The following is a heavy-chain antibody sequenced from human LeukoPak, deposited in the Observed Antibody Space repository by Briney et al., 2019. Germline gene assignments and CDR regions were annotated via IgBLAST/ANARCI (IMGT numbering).Heavy chain of an antibody. V-gene: IGHV1-69*05. D-gene: IGHD2-15*01. Sequence: GSSVKVSCKASGGTFSSYAISWVRQAPGQGLEWMGGIIPIFGTANYAQKFQGRVTITTDESTNTAYMELSSLRSEDTAVYYCARASRFLCSGGSCLNWFDPWGQGTLVTVSS. CDR1: GGTFSSYA. CDR3: ARASRFLCSGGSCLNWFDP. CDR2: IIPIFGTA. J-gene: IGHJ5*02.